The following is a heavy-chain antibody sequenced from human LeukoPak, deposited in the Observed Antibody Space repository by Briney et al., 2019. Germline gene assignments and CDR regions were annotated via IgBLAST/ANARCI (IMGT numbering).Heavy chain of an antibody. CDR3: AKYCSSTSCFDY. V-gene: IGHV4-39*01. J-gene: IGHJ4*02. Sequence: SETLSLTCAVSGGSISSSSYYWGWIRQPPGTGLEWIGSIYYSGSTYYNPSLKSRVTISVDTSKNQFSLKLSSVTAADTAVYYCAKYCSSTSCFDYWGQGTLVTVSS. CDR2: IYYSGST. D-gene: IGHD2-2*01. CDR1: GGSISSSSYY.